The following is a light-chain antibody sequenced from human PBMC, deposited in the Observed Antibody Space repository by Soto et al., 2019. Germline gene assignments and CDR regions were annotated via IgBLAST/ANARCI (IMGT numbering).Light chain of an antibody. CDR2: GAS. Sequence: DIQLTQSPSLLSASVGDRVTITCRASQGISSYLAWFQQKPGRAPNLLIYGASTLQSGVPSRFSGSGSGTDFTLTISILQPEDFATYYCQQLNAYPLTFGQGTRLEIK. CDR3: QQLNAYPLT. CDR1: QGISSY. V-gene: IGKV1-9*01. J-gene: IGKJ5*01.